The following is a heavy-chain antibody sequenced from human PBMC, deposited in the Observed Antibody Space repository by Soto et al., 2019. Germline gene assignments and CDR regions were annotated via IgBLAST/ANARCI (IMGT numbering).Heavy chain of an antibody. J-gene: IGHJ6*02. CDR3: ARATHDKYYYYGMDV. V-gene: IGHV4-59*08. CDR1: GGSISSYY. Sequence: PSETLSLTCTVSGGSISSYYWSWIRQPPGKGLEWIGYIYYSGSTYYNPSLKSRVTISVDTSKNQFSLKLSSVTAADTAVYYCARATHDKYYYYGMDVWGQGTTVTVSS. CDR2: IYYSGST. D-gene: IGHD3-9*01.